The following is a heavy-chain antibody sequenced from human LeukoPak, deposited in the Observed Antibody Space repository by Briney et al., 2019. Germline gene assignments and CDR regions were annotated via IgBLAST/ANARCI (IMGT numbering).Heavy chain of an antibody. J-gene: IGHJ5*02. CDR2: FNTNTGNP. V-gene: IGHV7-4-1*02. Sequence: ASVKVSCKAAGYTFTSYAMNWVRQAPGQGLEWMGWFNTNTGNPTYAQGFTGRFVFSLDTSVSTAYLQISSLKAEDAAVYYCARDPVLSYNYSNWFDPWGQGTLVTVSS. D-gene: IGHD5-24*01. CDR1: GYTFTSYA. CDR3: ARDPVLSYNYSNWFDP.